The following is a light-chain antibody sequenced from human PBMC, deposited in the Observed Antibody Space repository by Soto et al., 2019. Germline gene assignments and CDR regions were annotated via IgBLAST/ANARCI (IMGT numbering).Light chain of an antibody. CDR2: LGS. Sequence: DIVMTQSPLSLPVTPGEPASISCRSSQSLLYKYGKNYLNWYLQKPGQSPQLLIYLGSNRASGVPDRFSGSGSGTDFTLKISRVEAEDVGVYYCMQDLQTPRSFGQGTKVEIK. CDR1: QSLLYKYGKNY. CDR3: MQDLQTPRS. J-gene: IGKJ1*01. V-gene: IGKV2-28*01.